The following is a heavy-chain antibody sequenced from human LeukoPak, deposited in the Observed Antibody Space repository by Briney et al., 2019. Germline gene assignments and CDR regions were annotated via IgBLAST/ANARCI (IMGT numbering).Heavy chain of an antibody. CDR2: IYYSGST. J-gene: IGHJ4*02. V-gene: IGHV4-34*01. CDR3: ARTRYYYNSRSYGAPYYFDY. Sequence: SETLSLTCAVHGGSFSGYYWSWIRQPPGKGLEWIGSIYYSGSTYYNPSLKSRVTISVDTSKNQFSLKLSSVTAADTAVYYCARTRYYYNSRSYGAPYYFDYWGQGTLVTVSS. D-gene: IGHD3-10*01. CDR1: GGSFSGYY.